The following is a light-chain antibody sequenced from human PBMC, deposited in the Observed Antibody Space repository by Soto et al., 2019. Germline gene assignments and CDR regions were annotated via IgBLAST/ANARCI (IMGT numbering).Light chain of an antibody. Sequence: EIVLTQSPGTLSLSPGERATLSCRASQSVSSSYLALYQQQPGQATRLLIYGASSRATGIPERFSGSGSWTDFTLTISRLEPEDFAVSYFQQYGSASIFTFGPGTKVDIK. J-gene: IGKJ3*01. CDR3: QQYGSASIFT. CDR1: QSVSSSY. CDR2: GAS. V-gene: IGKV3-20*01.